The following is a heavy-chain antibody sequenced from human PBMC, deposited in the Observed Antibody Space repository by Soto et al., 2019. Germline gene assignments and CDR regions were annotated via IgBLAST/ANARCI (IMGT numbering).Heavy chain of an antibody. J-gene: IGHJ5*01. CDR2: NYYSGST. Sequence: QVQLQESGPGLVRPSQTLSLTCTVSGGSISSGDYYWSWLRQSPGTGLEWIGYNYYSGSTYYNPTLKSPVTISIDTSKNQFSLKLSSVTAADTAVYYCARERVPSYIHHTWFDSWGQGTLVTVSA. V-gene: IGHV4-30-4*01. D-gene: IGHD3-10*01. CDR1: GGSISSGDYY. CDR3: ARERVPSYIHHTWFDS.